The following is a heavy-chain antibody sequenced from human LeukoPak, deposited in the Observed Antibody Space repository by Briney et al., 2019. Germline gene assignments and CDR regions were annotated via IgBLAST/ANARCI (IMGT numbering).Heavy chain of an antibody. Sequence: GGSLRLSCAASGFTFSSCAMHWVRQAPGKGLEWVAVISYDGSNKYYADSVKGRFTISRDNSKNTLYLQMNSLRAEDTAVYYCARVARRYDSSGYYHDYWGQGTLVTVSS. CDR1: GFTFSSCA. CDR2: ISYDGSNK. CDR3: ARVARRYDSSGYYHDY. D-gene: IGHD3-22*01. J-gene: IGHJ4*02. V-gene: IGHV3-30-3*01.